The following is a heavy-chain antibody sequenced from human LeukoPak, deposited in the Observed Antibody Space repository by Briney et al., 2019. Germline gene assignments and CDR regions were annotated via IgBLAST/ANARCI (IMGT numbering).Heavy chain of an antibody. D-gene: IGHD5-18*01. Sequence: PGRSLRLSCAASGFTFSSYGMHWVRQAPGEGLEWVAVIWYDGSNEYYADSVKGRFTISRDNSKNTLYLQMNSLRAEDTSVYYCARGGGYSYGYVVYWGQGTLVTVSS. CDR1: GFTFSSYG. V-gene: IGHV3-33*01. J-gene: IGHJ4*02. CDR2: IWYDGSNE. CDR3: ARGGGYSYGYVVY.